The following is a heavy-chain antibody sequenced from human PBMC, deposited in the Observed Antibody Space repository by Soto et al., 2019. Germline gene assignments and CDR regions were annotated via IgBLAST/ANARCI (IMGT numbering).Heavy chain of an antibody. V-gene: IGHV3-23*01. CDR2: ISGSGGSA. CDR1: GFTFSNYA. Sequence: LRLSCAASGFTFSNYAMTWVRQGPGKGLEWVSAISGSGGSAYYADSVKGRFTISRDNSKNTLYLQMNSLRADDSGVYYCAKDPYSGVLVPVAIGFDPWGPGTLVTVSS. CDR3: AKDPYSGVLVPVAIGFDP. J-gene: IGHJ5*02. D-gene: IGHD2-2*01.